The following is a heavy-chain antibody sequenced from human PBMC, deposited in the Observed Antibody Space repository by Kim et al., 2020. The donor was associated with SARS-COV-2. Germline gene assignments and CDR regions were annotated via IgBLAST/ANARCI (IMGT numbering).Heavy chain of an antibody. J-gene: IGHJ4*02. CDR3: AREGTGGYDY. CDR2: I. D-gene: IGHD7-27*01. V-gene: IGHV3-21*01. Sequence: ISTADSVKGRFTITRDNAKNSLYLQMNRLRAEDTAVYYCAREGTGGYDYWGQGTLVTVSS.